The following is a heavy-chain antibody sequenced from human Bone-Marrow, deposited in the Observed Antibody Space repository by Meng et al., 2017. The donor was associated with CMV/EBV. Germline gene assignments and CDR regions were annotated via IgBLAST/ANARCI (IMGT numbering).Heavy chain of an antibody. J-gene: IGHJ4*02. V-gene: IGHV4-34*01. CDR2: ISHTGGT. D-gene: IGHD6-19*01. CDR3: VAEADY. CDR1: GTSFSDYS. Sequence: SETLSLTCAVYGTSFSDYSWTWIRQTPGKGLEWIGQISHTGGTNYNPSLKSRVTISVDTSKEQFSLKLRLLTAADTAVYYCVAEADYWGQGTLVTVSS.